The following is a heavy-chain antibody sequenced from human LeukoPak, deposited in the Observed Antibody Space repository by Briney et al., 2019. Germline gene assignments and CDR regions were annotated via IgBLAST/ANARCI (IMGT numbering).Heavy chain of an antibody. CDR2: ISGSGDST. V-gene: IGHV3-23*01. Sequence: GGSLRLSCAASGFTFSTYWMSWVRQAPGKGLEWVSAISGSGDSTYYADSVKGRFTISRDNSKNTLYLQLNSLRAEDTAVYYCAKGGTGWYGNWFDPWGQGTLVTVSS. CDR1: GFTFSTYW. D-gene: IGHD6-19*01. CDR3: AKGGTGWYGNWFDP. J-gene: IGHJ5*02.